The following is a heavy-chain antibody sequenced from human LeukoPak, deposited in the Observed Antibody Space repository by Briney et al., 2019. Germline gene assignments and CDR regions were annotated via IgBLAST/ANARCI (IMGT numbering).Heavy chain of an antibody. V-gene: IGHV4-59*08. CDR3: ARHEKSSGWYYDY. J-gene: IGHJ4*02. CDR1: GGSISNYY. Sequence: SETLSLTCTVSGGSISNYYWSWIRQPPGKGLEWIGYIYYSGSTNYNPSLKSRVTMSVDTSKNQFSLKLSSVTAADTAVYYCARHEKSSGWYYDYWGQGTLVTVSS. CDR2: IYYSGST. D-gene: IGHD6-19*01.